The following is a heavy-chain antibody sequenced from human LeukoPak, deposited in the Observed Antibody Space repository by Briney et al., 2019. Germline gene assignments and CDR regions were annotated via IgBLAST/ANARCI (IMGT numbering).Heavy chain of an antibody. Sequence: ASVTVSFTASGYTFTGYHMHWVRQAPGQGLEWMGRINPNSGGTNYAQKFQGRVTMTRDTSISTAYMELSRLRSDDTAVYYCARDHEDCSSTSCYDWGQGTLVTVSS. D-gene: IGHD2-2*01. CDR1: GYTFTGYH. J-gene: IGHJ4*02. CDR2: INPNSGGT. CDR3: ARDHEDCSSTSCYD. V-gene: IGHV1-2*06.